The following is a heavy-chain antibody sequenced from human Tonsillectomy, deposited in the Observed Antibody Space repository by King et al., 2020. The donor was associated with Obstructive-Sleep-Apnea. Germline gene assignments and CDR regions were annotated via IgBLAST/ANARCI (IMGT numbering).Heavy chain of an antibody. V-gene: IGHV3-74*01. CDR2: INSDGSIT. D-gene: IGHD3-10*01. Sequence: VQLVESGGGLVQPGGSLRLSCVASGFTFSSYWMYWVRQAPGKGLVWVSRINSDGSITSYADSVKGRFTISRDNAKNTLYLQMNSLRVEDKAGYYCADSGSSTGRFDYWGQGTLVTVSS. J-gene: IGHJ4*02. CDR3: ADSGSSTGRFDY. CDR1: GFTFSSYW.